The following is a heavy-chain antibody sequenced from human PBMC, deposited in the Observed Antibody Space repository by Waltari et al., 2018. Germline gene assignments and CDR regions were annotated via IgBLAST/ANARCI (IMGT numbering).Heavy chain of an antibody. D-gene: IGHD3-3*01. CDR2: IAYNGKT. Sequence: QVQLQESGPGLVKASETRSLTCAVSGDSINNYYWGWIRQPPGKELEWIGYIAYNGKTNYTPSLKSRVTISIDPSKTQFSLKLSSVTAADTAVYYCARSYDFWSGYPLDYWGQGTLVTVSS. J-gene: IGHJ4*02. V-gene: IGHV4-59*01. CDR1: GDSINNYY. CDR3: ARSYDFWSGYPLDY.